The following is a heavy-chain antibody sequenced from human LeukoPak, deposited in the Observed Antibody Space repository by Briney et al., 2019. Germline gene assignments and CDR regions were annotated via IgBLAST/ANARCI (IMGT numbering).Heavy chain of an antibody. CDR1: GFTLSNHS. CDR2: ISSSSSTI. CDR3: ARGVYYYED. J-gene: IGHJ4*02. Sequence: GGSLRLSCAASGFTLSNHSMNWVRQAPGKGLEWVSYISSSSSTIYYADSVKGRFTISRDNAKNSLYLQMNSLRAEDTAVYYCARGVYYYEDWGQGTLVTVSS. V-gene: IGHV3-48*01. D-gene: IGHD3-22*01.